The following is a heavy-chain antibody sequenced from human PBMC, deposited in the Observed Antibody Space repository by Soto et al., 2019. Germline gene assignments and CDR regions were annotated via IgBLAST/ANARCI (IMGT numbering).Heavy chain of an antibody. J-gene: IGHJ1*01. V-gene: IGHV3-7*01. CDR3: AREPRILSF. CDR2: MNPDGSQT. Sequence: GGSLRLSCVASGFTYSDYWMAWVRQVPGKGLEWVAYMNPDGSQTFYVDSVKGRFTIFRDNARNSLYLRISSLRVEDTAVYYCAREPRILSFWGQGTLVTVSS. D-gene: IGHD3-9*01. CDR1: GFTYSDYW.